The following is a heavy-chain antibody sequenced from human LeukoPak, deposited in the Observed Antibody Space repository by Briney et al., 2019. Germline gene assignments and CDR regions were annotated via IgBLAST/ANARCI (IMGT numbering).Heavy chain of an antibody. V-gene: IGHV1-69*06. J-gene: IGHJ4*02. CDR3: ARDSGEYYDYVWGSYRYFAY. CDR1: GYTFSNYG. D-gene: IGHD3-16*02. CDR2: IIPIFGTA. Sequence: SVKVSCKASGYTFSNYGISWVRQAPGQGLEWMGGIIPIFGTANYAQKFQGRVTITADKSTSAAYMELSSLRSEDTAVYYCARDSGEYYDYVWGSYRYFAYWGQGTLVTVSS.